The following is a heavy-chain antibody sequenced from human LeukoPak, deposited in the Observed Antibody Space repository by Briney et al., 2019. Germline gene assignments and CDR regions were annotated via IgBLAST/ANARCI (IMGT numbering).Heavy chain of an antibody. CDR1: GGTFSSYA. V-gene: IGHV1-69*01. CDR2: IIPIFGTA. D-gene: IGHD3-10*01. Sequence: ASVKVSCKASGGTFSSYAISWVRQAPGQGLEWMGGIIPIFGTANYAQKFQGRVTITADESTSTAYMELSSLRSEDTAVYYCARDRLYGSGSYAYWGQGTLVTVSS. J-gene: IGHJ4*02. CDR3: ARDRLYGSGSYAY.